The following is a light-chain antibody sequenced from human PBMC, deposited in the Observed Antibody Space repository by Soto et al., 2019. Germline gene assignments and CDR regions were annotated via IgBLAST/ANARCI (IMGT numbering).Light chain of an antibody. V-gene: IGKV3-11*01. CDR2: DAS. CDR3: QQRSNWPPTWT. J-gene: IGKJ1*01. Sequence: EIVLSQSPATLSLSPGERATLSCRASQSVGSYLAWYQNIPGQAPRLLIYDASKRATGIPARFSGSGSGTDFTLTISSLEPEDFAVYYCQQRSNWPPTWTCGQGTKVEVK. CDR1: QSVGSY.